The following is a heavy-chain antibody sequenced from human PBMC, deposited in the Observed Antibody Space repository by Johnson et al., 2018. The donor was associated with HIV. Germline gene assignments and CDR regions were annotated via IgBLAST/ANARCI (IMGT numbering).Heavy chain of an antibody. CDR3: AKEFGGDDAFDI. V-gene: IGHV3-20*04. J-gene: IGHJ3*02. CDR2: INWNGGSK. Sequence: VQLVESGGGVVRPGGSLRLSCAASGFMFADYGMSWVRQVPGKGLEWVSGINWNGGSKGYADSATGRFTISRDNSKNTLYLQMNSLRAEDTAVYYCAKEFGGDDAFDIWGQGTMVTVSS. CDR1: GFMFADYG. D-gene: IGHD3-10*01.